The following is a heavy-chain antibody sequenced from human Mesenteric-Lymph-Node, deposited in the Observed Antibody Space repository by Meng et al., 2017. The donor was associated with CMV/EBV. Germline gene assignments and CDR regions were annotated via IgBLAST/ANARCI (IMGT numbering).Heavy chain of an antibody. Sequence: FSSYWMHWVRQAPGKGLVWVSYISGSGKTISYADSVKGRFTISRDNAKNSLYLQMNSLRAEDTAVYYCARDLLSVLTAVRGVPYFFDYWGQGTLVTVSS. D-gene: IGHD3-10*01. CDR1: FSSYW. V-gene: IGHV3-48*04. CDR3: ARDLLSVLTAVRGVPYFFDY. CDR2: ISGSGKTI. J-gene: IGHJ4*02.